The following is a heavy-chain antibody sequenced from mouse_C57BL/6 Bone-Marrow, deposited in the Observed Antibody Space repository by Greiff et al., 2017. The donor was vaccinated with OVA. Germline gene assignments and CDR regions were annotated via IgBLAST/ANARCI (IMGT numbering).Heavy chain of an antibody. CDR1: GYTFTSYG. CDR2: IYPRSGNT. D-gene: IGHD2-4*01. V-gene: IGHV1-81*01. J-gene: IGHJ3*01. Sequence: VQLQESGAELARPGASVKLSCKASGYTFTSYGISWVKQRTGQGLEWIGEIYPRSGNTYYNEKFKGKATLTADKSSSTAYMELRSLTSEDSAVYFCARSYYDGRVAYWGQGTRVTVSA. CDR3: ARSYYDGRVAY.